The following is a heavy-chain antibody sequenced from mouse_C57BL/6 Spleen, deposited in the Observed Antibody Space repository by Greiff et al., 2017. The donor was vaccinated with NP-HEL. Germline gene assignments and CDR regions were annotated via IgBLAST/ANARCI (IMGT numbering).Heavy chain of an antibody. V-gene: IGHV1-82*01. CDR1: GYAFSSSW. CDR3: ARWGSAGNYFDY. D-gene: IGHD3-2*02. Sequence: VQLQESGPELVKPGASVKISCKASGYAFSSSWMNWVKQRPGKGLEWIGRIYPGDGDTNYNGKFKGKATLTADKSSSTAYMQLSSLTSEDSAVYFCARWGSAGNYFDYWGQGTTLTVSS. CDR2: IYPGDGDT. J-gene: IGHJ2*01.